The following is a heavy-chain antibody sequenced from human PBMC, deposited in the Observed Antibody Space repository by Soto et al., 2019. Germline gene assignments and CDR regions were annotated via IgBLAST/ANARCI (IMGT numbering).Heavy chain of an antibody. CDR2: INSDGSRT. Sequence: EVQLVESGGGLVQPGGSLRLSCAASGFTLSSYWMHWVRQAPGKGLVWVSRINSDGSRTNYAYSVKGRFTISRDNAKNTLYLQMNRLRVEDTALYFCARGLLRESYYTLGFWGQGTVVTVSS. V-gene: IGHV3-74*01. D-gene: IGHD1-26*01. J-gene: IGHJ4*02. CDR3: ARGLLRESYYTLGF. CDR1: GFTLSSYW.